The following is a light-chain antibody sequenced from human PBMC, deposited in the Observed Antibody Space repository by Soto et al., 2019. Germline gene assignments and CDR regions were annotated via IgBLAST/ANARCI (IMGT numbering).Light chain of an antibody. CDR1: QSVSSSY. CDR3: QQYGSSPPIT. Sequence: EIVLTQSPGTLSLSPGERATLSCGAGQSVSSSYLAWYQQKPGQAPRLLIYGASSRATGIPDRFSGSGSGTDFTLTISRLEPEDFAVFYCQQYGSSPPITFGGGTKVDIK. V-gene: IGKV3-20*01. J-gene: IGKJ4*01. CDR2: GAS.